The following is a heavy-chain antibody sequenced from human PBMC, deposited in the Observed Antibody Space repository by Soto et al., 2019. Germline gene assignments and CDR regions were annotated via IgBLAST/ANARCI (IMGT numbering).Heavy chain of an antibody. CDR2: IYYSGST. CDR1: GGSINSTSYY. D-gene: IGHD6-13*01. CDR3: AGHVRKLVGNNWFDT. Sequence: PSETLSLTCTVSGGSINSTSYYWGWVRQPPGKGLEWIGSIYYSGSTYYNPSLKSRVTISVDTSKNQFSLKLGSVTAADTAVYYSAGHVRKLVGNNWFDTWGPGNLLNISS. V-gene: IGHV4-39*01. J-gene: IGHJ5*02.